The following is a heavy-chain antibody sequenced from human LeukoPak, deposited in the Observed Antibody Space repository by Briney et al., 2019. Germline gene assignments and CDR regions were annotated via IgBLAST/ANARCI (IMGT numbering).Heavy chain of an antibody. CDR3: ARGHTTRSSWYYLGPYYFDY. V-gene: IGHV3-23*01. Sequence: GGSLRLSCAASGFTFSSYAMSWVRQAPGKGLEWVSAISGSGGSTNYADSVKGRFTISRDNAKNTLNLQMNSLRAEDTAVYYCARGHTTRSSWYYLGPYYFDYWGQGTLVTVSS. CDR2: ISGSGGST. J-gene: IGHJ4*02. D-gene: IGHD6-13*01. CDR1: GFTFSSYA.